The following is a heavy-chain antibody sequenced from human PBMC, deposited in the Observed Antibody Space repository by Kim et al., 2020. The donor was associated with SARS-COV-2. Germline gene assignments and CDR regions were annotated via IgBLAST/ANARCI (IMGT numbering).Heavy chain of an antibody. J-gene: IGHJ4*02. V-gene: IGHV3-48*03. Sequence: GGSLRLSCAASGFTFSSYEMNWVRQAPGKGLEWVSYISSSGSTIYYADSVKGRFTISRDNAKNSLYLQMNSLRAEDTAVYYCAREPYVWGSYRSFDYWGQGTLVTVSS. D-gene: IGHD3-16*02. CDR3: AREPYVWGSYRSFDY. CDR1: GFTFSSYE. CDR2: ISSSGSTI.